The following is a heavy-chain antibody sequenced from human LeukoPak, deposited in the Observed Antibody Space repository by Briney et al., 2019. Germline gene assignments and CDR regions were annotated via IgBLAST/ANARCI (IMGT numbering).Heavy chain of an antibody. V-gene: IGHV3-30*02. D-gene: IGHD1-26*01. Sequence: PGGSLRLSCAASGFTFSSYSMNWVRQAPGKGLEWVAFIRYDGSNKYYADSVKGRFTISRDNSKNTLYLQMNSLRAEDTALYYCAKLNSGSYYAIDYWGQGTLVTVSS. CDR3: AKLNSGSYYAIDY. CDR1: GFTFSSYS. J-gene: IGHJ4*02. CDR2: IRYDGSNK.